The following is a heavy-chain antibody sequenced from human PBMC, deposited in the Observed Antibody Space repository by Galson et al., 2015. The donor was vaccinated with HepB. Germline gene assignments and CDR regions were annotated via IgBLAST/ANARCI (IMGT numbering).Heavy chain of an antibody. CDR1: GGSISSSNYY. CDR3: AKAPFHSAYRDFYFEN. D-gene: IGHD2-21*02. V-gene: IGHV4-39*01. Sequence: ETLSLTCTVSGGSISSSNYYWGWIRQPPGKGLEWIGSLYYSGSTFYHPSLKSRVTISVDRSKNQFSLRLTSVTAADTSLYYCAKAPFHSAYRDFYFENWGLGTLVTVSS. J-gene: IGHJ4*02. CDR2: LYYSGST.